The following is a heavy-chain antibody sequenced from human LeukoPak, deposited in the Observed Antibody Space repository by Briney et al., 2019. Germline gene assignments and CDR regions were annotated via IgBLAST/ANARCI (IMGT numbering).Heavy chain of an antibody. CDR3: ARGVSYCDFWSGYIGGDYFDY. CDR2: MNPNSGNT. V-gene: IGHV1-8*01. CDR1: GYTFTSYD. D-gene: IGHD3-3*01. Sequence: ASVKVSCKASGYTFTSYDINWVRQATEQGLEWMGWMNPNSGNTGYTQKFQGRVTMTRNTSISTAYMELSSLRSEDTAVYYCARGVSYCDFWSGYIGGDYFDYWGQGTLVTVSS. J-gene: IGHJ4*02.